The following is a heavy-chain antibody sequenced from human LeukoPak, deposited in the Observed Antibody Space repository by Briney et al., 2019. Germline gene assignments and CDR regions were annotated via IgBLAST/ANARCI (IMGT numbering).Heavy chain of an antibody. CDR3: ARSATYSNYVHLDY. CDR1: GFTFSNYG. CDR2: ISYDGSNK. D-gene: IGHD4-11*01. Sequence: GGSLRLSCAASGFTFSNYGMHWVRQAPGKGLEWVAVISYDGSNKYYADSVKGRFTISRDNSKNTLYLQMNSLRAEDTAVYYCARSATYSNYVHLDYWGQGTLVTVSS. V-gene: IGHV3-30*19. J-gene: IGHJ4*02.